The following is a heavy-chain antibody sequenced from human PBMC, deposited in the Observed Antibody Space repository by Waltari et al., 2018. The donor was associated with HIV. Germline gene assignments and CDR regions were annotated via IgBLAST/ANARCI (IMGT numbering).Heavy chain of an antibody. CDR3: ARGPTAMVTFDS. CDR1: GGSISGGGYY. D-gene: IGHD5-18*01. V-gene: IGHV4-61*02. CDR2: SHASGRT. Sequence: QVQLQESGPGLVKPSQTLSLTCTVPGGSISGGGYYWSWARPPAGKGLEWIGRSHASGRTNYNPSLRSRVTISVDASKNQFSLKLTSVTAADTAVYFCARGPTAMVTFDSWGQGTLVTVSS. J-gene: IGHJ4*02.